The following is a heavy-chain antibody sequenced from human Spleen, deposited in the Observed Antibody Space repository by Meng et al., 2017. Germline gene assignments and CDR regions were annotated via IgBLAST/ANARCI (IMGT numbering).Heavy chain of an antibody. J-gene: IGHJ4*02. CDR1: GFTFSSYW. V-gene: IGHV3-7*01. CDR3: ARALLYYYDSSGHQIRYYFDY. Sequence: GESLKISCAASGFTFSSYWMSWVRQAPGKGLEWVANIKQDGSEKYYVDSVKGRFTISRDNAKNTLYLQMNSLRAEDTAVYYCARALLYYYDSSGHQIRYYFDYWGQGTLVTVSS. CDR2: IKQDGSEK. D-gene: IGHD3-22*01.